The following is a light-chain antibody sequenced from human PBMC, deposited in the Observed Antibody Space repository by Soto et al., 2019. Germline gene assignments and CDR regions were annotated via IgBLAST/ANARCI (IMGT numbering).Light chain of an antibody. V-gene: IGKV4-1*01. CDR1: QIVFYSPTNKNN. Sequence: DIVMTQSPDSLAVSLGERATINCRSSQIVFYSPTNKNNLAWYQQKPGQPPKLLIYWASTRQSGVPDRFSGSGSATDFTLTISSLQAEDVAVYYCQQYYSSPPWTFGQGTKVDI. CDR3: QQYYSSPPWT. CDR2: WAS. J-gene: IGKJ1*01.